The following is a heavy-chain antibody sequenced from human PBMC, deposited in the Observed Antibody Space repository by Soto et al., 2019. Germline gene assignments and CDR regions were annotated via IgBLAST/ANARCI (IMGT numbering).Heavy chain of an antibody. CDR3: ARVWGTIDY. J-gene: IGHJ4*02. D-gene: IGHD3-16*01. CDR2: MNPNSGNT. Sequence: QVQLVQSGAEVKKPGASVKVSCKTSGYTFTNYDINWVRQATGQGLEWMGWMNPNSGNTGSTQKFQGRHTKXRDTSIGTAYMELTSLRSEDTAVYYCARVWGTIDYWGQGTLVTVSS. V-gene: IGHV1-8*01. CDR1: GYTFTNYD.